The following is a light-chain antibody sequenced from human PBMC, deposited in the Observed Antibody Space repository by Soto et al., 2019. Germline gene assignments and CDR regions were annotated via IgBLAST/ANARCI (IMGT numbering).Light chain of an antibody. J-gene: IGKJ5*01. CDR1: QSLNIY. V-gene: IGKV3-11*01. CDR3: QQRRSWPIT. CDR2: DAF. Sequence: EIVLTQYPATLSLSPGERATLSCRASQSLNIYLAWYQQKPGQAPRLLIYDAFNRATGIPARFSGSGSETDFTLTISSLEPEDFAVYYCQQRRSWPITFGQGTRLEIK.